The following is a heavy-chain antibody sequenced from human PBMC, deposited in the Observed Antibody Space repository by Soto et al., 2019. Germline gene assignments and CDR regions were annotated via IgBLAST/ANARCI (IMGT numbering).Heavy chain of an antibody. CDR1: GYSFTSYW. Sequence: PGESLKISCKGSGYSFTSYWISWVRQMPGKVLEWMGRIDPSDSYTNYSPSFQGHVTISADKSISTAYLQWSSLKASDTAMYYCARHEVSPDGMDVWGQGTTVTVSS. J-gene: IGHJ6*02. CDR2: IDPSDSYT. CDR3: ARHEVSPDGMDV. V-gene: IGHV5-10-1*01.